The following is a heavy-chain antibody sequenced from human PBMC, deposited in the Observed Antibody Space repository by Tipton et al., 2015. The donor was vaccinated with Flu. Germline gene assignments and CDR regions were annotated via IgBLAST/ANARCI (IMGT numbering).Heavy chain of an antibody. CDR1: GYSISSGYY. Sequence: TLSLTCAVSGYSISSGYYWGWIRQPPGKGLEWIGSIYHSGSTYYNPSLKSRVTISVDTSKNQFSLKLSSVTAADTAVYYCARDGIFNHPTTFSSYGMDVWGQGTTVTVSS. V-gene: IGHV4-38-2*02. CDR3: ARDGIFNHPTTFSSYGMDV. CDR2: IYHSGST. D-gene: IGHD2/OR15-2a*01. J-gene: IGHJ6*02.